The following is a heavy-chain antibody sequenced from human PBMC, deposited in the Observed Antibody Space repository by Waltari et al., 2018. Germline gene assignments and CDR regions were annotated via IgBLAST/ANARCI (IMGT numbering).Heavy chain of an antibody. D-gene: IGHD3-22*01. CDR3: ARDYCDRTNCHGMDV. Sequence: QVQLVESGGGVVQPGRSLRPSCAASEFPFSFFAMPWVRQAPGKGLEWVAVMSYNERKIYYVDSVKGRFAISRDNSKKMLYLQMNSLRPEDTAVYYCARDYCDRTNCHGMDVWGQGTTVTVSS. CDR1: EFPFSFFA. CDR2: MSYNERKI. J-gene: IGHJ6*02. V-gene: IGHV3-30*09.